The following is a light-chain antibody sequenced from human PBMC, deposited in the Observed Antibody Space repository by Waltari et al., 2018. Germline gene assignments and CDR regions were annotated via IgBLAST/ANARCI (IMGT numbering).Light chain of an antibody. CDR1: QDIRND. J-gene: IGKJ1*01. CDR2: GAS. Sequence: AIHMTPSPSSPSVPVGDRVTITRRASQDIRNDLGWYQQKTGQAPKLLIYGASSLQSGVPSRFSGSGSGTDFTLTISSLQPEDCATYYCLQDYTYPRTFGRGTRVEI. CDR3: LQDYTYPRT. V-gene: IGKV1-6*01.